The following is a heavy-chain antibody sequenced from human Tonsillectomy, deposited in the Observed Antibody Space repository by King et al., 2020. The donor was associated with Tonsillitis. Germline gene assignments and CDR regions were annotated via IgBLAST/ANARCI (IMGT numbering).Heavy chain of an antibody. D-gene: IGHD3-22*01. CDR1: GFTFSSYE. Sequence: VQLVESGGGLVQPGGSLRLSCAASGFTFSSYEMNWVRQAPGKGLEWVSYISSSGSTIYYADSGKGRFTISRDKAKNSLYLQMNSLRAEDTAVYYCARETYDSSGFDHWGPGTLVTVSS. CDR3: ARETYDSSGFDH. V-gene: IGHV3-48*03. CDR2: ISSSGSTI. J-gene: IGHJ4*02.